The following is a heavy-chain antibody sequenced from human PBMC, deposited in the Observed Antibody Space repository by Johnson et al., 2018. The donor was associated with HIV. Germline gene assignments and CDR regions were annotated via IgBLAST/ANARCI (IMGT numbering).Heavy chain of an antibody. CDR2: ISGSGGST. Sequence: VESGGGLVQPGGSLRLSCAASGFTFSSYAMSWVRQAPGKGLEWVSAISGSGGSTYYADSVKGRFTISRDNSKNTLYLQMNTLRPEDTAVYYCARDRFGSGRPNAFDMWGQGTMVTVSS. V-gene: IGHV3-23*04. D-gene: IGHD3-10*01. CDR3: ARDRFGSGRPNAFDM. CDR1: GFTFSSYA. J-gene: IGHJ3*02.